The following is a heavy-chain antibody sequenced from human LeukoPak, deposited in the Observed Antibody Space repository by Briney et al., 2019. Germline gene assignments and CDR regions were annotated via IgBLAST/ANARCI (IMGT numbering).Heavy chain of an antibody. CDR1: GFTFSSYS. CDR2: ISSSSSYI. D-gene: IGHD2-2*03. Sequence: GGSLRLSCAASGFTFSSYSMNWVRQAPGKGLEWVSSISSSSSYIYYADSVKGRFTISRDNAENSLYLQMNSLRAEDTAVYYCARDGYCSSTSCYDYWGQGTLVTVSS. CDR3: ARDGYCSSTSCYDY. J-gene: IGHJ4*02. V-gene: IGHV3-21*01.